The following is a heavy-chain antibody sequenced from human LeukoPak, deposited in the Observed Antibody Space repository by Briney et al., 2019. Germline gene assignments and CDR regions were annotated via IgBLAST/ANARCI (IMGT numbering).Heavy chain of an antibody. CDR2: ISAYNGNT. CDR3: ARDEAVAASGGWFDP. J-gene: IGHJ5*02. V-gene: IGHV1-18*01. CDR1: GYAFTSYG. D-gene: IGHD6-19*01. Sequence: ASVKVSCKASGYAFTSYGIRWVRQAPGQGLKWMGWISAYNGNTNYAQKLQGRVTMTTDTSTSTAYMELRSLRSDDTAVYYCARDEAVAASGGWFDPWGQGTLVTVSS.